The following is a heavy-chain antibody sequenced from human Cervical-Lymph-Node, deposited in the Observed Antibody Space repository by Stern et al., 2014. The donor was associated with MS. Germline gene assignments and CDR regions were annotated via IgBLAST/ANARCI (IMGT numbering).Heavy chain of an antibody. Sequence: VQLVHSGGAVVQPGRSLRLSCAASGFTFSSYGMHWVRQAPGKGLEWVTVISYDGNHKYYAASVKGRFTISRDNSKNTLHLQMNSVTPDDTAIYYCARDYEDTSMLFDHWGQGTLVTVSS. CDR3: ARDYEDTSMLFDH. D-gene: IGHD2-8*01. CDR2: ISYDGNHK. J-gene: IGHJ4*02. V-gene: IGHV3-30*03. CDR1: GFTFSSYG.